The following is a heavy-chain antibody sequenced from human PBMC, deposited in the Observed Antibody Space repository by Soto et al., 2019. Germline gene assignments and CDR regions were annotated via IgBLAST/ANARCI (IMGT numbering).Heavy chain of an antibody. CDR1: GGSISSYY. D-gene: IGHD3-3*01. CDR2: IYYSGST. J-gene: IGHJ3*02. V-gene: IGHV4-59*01. CDR3: ARGNEGNYDFWSGYYVAFDI. Sequence: ETLSLTCTVSGGSISSYYWSWIRQPPGKGLEWIGYIYYSGSTNYNPSLKSRVTMSVDTSKNQFSLKLSSVTAADTAVYYCARGNEGNYDFWSGYYVAFDIWGQGTMVTVSS.